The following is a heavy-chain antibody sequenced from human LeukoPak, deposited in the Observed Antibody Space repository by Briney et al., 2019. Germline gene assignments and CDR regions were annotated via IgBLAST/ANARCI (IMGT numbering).Heavy chain of an antibody. Sequence: ASVKVSCKASGYTFTVYDMNWVRQAPGQGREWMGWINPNIGGTNYAQKFQGRVTMTRDTSISTAYMELSRLRSDDTDVYYCARDHCSSTSCYEPPTFDYWGQGTLVTVSS. CDR3: ARDHCSSTSCYEPPTFDY. J-gene: IGHJ4*02. CDR2: INPNIGGT. CDR1: GYTFTVYD. D-gene: IGHD2-2*01. V-gene: IGHV1-2*02.